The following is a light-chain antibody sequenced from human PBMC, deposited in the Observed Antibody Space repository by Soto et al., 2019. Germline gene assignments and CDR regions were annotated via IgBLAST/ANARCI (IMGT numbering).Light chain of an antibody. J-gene: IGKJ5*01. CDR1: QSVSNS. CDR3: QQRSSWPPIT. V-gene: IGKV3-11*01. Sequence: EVVLTQSPATLSLSPGERATLSCRASQSVSNSLAWYQQKPGQAPRLLIYDASSRATGIPDRFSGSGSGTNVTLTSSSLEPEDFAVYYCQQRSSWPPITFGQGTRLEIK. CDR2: DAS.